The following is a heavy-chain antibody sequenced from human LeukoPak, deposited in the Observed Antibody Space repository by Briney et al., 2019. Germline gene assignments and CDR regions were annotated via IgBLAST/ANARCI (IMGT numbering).Heavy chain of an antibody. CDR2: ISGSGGST. J-gene: IGHJ4*02. D-gene: IGHD5-18*01. Sequence: GGSLRLSCAASGFAFSSYAMSWVRQAPGKGLEWVSAISGSGGSTYYADSVKGRFTISRDNSKNTLYLQMNSLRAEDTAVYYCAKLGGGYSYGYFDYWGQGTLVTVSS. V-gene: IGHV3-23*01. CDR1: GFAFSSYA. CDR3: AKLGGGYSYGYFDY.